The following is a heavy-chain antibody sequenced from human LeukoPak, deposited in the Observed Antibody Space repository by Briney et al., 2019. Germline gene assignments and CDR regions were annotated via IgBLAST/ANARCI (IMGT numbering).Heavy chain of an antibody. D-gene: IGHD2-8*01. CDR3: ARMVPRAVGRSLDY. V-gene: IGHV1-46*01. CDR1: GYTFTSYY. J-gene: IGHJ4*02. CDR2: INPSGGST. Sequence: GASVKLSCKASGYTFTSYYMHWVRQAPGQGLEWMGIINPSGGSTRYAQKFQGRVTMTRDTSTSTVYMELSSQRSEDTAVYYCARMVPRAVGRSLDYWGQGTLVTVSS.